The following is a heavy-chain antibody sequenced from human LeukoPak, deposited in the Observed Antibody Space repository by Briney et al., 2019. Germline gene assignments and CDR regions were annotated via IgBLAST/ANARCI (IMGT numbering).Heavy chain of an antibody. D-gene: IGHD3-9*01. CDR2: ISAYNGNT. V-gene: IGHV1-18*01. CDR3: ARVGLRYFDWLFIPDQNAFDI. J-gene: IGHJ3*02. Sequence: ASVKVSCKASGYTFTSYGISWVRQAPGQGLEWMGWISAYNGNTNYAQKLQGRVTMTTDTSTSTAYMELRSLRSDDTAVYYCARVGLRYFDWLFIPDQNAFDIWGQGTMVTVSS. CDR1: GYTFTSYG.